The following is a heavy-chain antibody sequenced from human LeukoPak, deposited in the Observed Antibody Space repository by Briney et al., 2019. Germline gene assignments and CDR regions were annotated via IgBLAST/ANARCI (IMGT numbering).Heavy chain of an antibody. J-gene: IGHJ6*03. D-gene: IGHD2-15*01. Sequence: SETLSPTCTVSGGSISSSSYYWGWIRQPPGKGLEWFGSIYYSGSTYYNPSLKSRVTISVDTSKNQFSLKLSSVTAADTAVYYCARVGSGGIVGSMDVWGKGTTVTVSS. CDR2: IYYSGST. CDR3: ARVGSGGIVGSMDV. CDR1: GGSISSSSYY. V-gene: IGHV4-39*07.